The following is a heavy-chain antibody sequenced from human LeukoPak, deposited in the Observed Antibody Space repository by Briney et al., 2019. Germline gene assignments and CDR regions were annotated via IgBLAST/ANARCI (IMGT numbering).Heavy chain of an antibody. J-gene: IGHJ6*02. CDR2: MNPNSGNT. CDR3: ARTLRFLEWLLYPYGMDV. CDR1: GYTFTSYD. V-gene: IGHV1-8*01. D-gene: IGHD3-3*01. Sequence: ASVKVSCKASGYTFTSYDISWVRQATGQGLEWMGWMNPNSGNTGYAQKFQGRVTMTRNTSISTAYMELSSLRSEDTAVYYCARTLRFLEWLLYPYGMDVWGQGTTVTVSS.